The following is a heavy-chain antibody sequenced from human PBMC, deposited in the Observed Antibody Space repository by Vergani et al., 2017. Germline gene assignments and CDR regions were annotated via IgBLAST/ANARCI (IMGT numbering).Heavy chain of an antibody. V-gene: IGHV1-69*13. CDR2: IIPIFGTA. CDR1: RYPFSRYG. Sequence: QAQLVQSGAEVKKPGASVRVSCKASRYPFSRYGISWVRQAPGQGLEWMGGIIPIFGTANYAQKFQGRVTITADESTSTAYMELSSLRSEDTAVYYCARDLTGYWGQGTLVTVSS. D-gene: IGHD3-16*01. J-gene: IGHJ4*02. CDR3: ARDLTGY.